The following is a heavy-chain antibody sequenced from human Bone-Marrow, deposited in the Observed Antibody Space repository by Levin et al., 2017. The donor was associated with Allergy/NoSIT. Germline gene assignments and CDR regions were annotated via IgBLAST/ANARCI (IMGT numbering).Heavy chain of an antibody. Sequence: GGSLRLSCAASGFTFSSYAMHWVRQAPGKGLEWVAVISYDGSNKYYADSVKGRFTISRDNSKNTLYLQMNSLRAEDTAVYYCARAFLGWSANYFAYYYYYDMDVWGQGTTVTVSS. V-gene: IGHV3-30-3*01. CDR1: GFTFSSYA. CDR2: ISYDGSNK. CDR3: ARAFLGWSANYFAYYYYYDMDV. D-gene: IGHD3-3*01. J-gene: IGHJ6*02.